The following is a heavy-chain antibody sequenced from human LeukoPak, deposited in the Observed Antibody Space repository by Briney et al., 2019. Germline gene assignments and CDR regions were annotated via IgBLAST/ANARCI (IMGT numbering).Heavy chain of an antibody. CDR3: AKGIVRDGYNCDY. J-gene: IGHJ4*02. Sequence: GGSLRLSCAASGFAFDDYAMHWVRQAPGKGLEWVSGISWNSGSIGYADSVKGRFTISRDNAKNSLYLQMNSLRAEDTALYYCAKGIVRDGYNCDYWGQGTLVTVSS. CDR1: GFAFDDYA. D-gene: IGHD5-24*01. CDR2: ISWNSGSI. V-gene: IGHV3-9*01.